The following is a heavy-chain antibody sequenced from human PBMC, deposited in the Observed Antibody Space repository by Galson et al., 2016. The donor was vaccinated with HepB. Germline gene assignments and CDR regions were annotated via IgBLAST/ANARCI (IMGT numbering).Heavy chain of an antibody. CDR1: GFTFSSYA. Sequence: SLRLSCAASGFTFSSYAMSWVRQAPGKGLEWVSGISGSGGGTYYADSVKGRFTNSRDNSKNTLYLQMNSLRVEDTAVYYCAKDWDIVPSATGDYWGQGTLVTVSS. V-gene: IGHV3-23*01. J-gene: IGHJ4*02. CDR2: ISGSGGGT. D-gene: IGHD5-12*01. CDR3: AKDWDIVPSATGDY.